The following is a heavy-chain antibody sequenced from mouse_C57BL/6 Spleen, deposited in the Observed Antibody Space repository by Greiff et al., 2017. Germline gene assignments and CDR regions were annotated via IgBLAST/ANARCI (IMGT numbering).Heavy chain of an antibody. D-gene: IGHD1-1*01. J-gene: IGHJ4*01. CDR2: INPSTGGT. CDR3: ARREDYYYGSSNIDYAMDY. V-gene: IGHV1-42*01. CDR1: GYSFTGYY. Sequence: VQLLQSGPELVKPGASVKISCKASGYSFTGYYMTWVQKSPEKSLEWIGEINPSTGGTTYNQKFKAQATLTVDKSSSTDYMQLKHLTSEDSAVYYCARREDYYYGSSNIDYAMDYWGQGTSVTVSS.